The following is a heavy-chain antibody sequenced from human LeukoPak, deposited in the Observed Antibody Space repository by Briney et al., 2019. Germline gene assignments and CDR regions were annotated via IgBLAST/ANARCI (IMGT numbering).Heavy chain of an antibody. CDR3: ARDASGSGSYYNFDY. J-gene: IGHJ4*02. D-gene: IGHD3-10*01. Sequence: GGSLRLSCAASGFTFNNYAMNWVRQAPGKGLEWVSGISGSGGSTYYADSVKGRFTISRDNSKNTLYLQMNSLRAEDTAVYYCARDASGSGSYYNFDYWGPGTVVTVSS. CDR2: ISGSGGST. V-gene: IGHV3-23*01. CDR1: GFTFNNYA.